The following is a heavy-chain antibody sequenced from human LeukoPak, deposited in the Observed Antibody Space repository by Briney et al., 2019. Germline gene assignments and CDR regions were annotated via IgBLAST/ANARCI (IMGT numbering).Heavy chain of an antibody. CDR3: SRGDDFSGDS. Sequence: GGSLRLSCAASGFTFRTYWMRWVRQAPGKGLEWVANIHPDGIEKYHVDSVKGRFTIFRDNARNLLYLQMSSLRADDTAVYYCSRGDDFSGDSWGQGTLVTVSS. V-gene: IGHV3-7*04. D-gene: IGHD2-21*02. CDR1: GFTFRTYW. CDR2: IHPDGIEK. J-gene: IGHJ5*01.